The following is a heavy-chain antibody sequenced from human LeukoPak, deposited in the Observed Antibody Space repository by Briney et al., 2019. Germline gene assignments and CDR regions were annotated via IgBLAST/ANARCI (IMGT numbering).Heavy chain of an antibody. CDR3: AREGSIAALDV. V-gene: IGHV3-64*01. Sequence: GGSLRLSCAASGFTFSSYAMHRVRQAPGKGLEYVSAISSNGGSTYYANSVKGRFTISRDNSKNTLYLQMGSLRAEDMAVYYCAREGSIAALDVWGKGTTVTISS. J-gene: IGHJ6*04. D-gene: IGHD6-13*01. CDR2: ISSNGGST. CDR1: GFTFSSYA.